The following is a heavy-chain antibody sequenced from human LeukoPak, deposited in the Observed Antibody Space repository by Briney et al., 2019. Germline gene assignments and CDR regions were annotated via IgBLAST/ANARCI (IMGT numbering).Heavy chain of an antibody. CDR1: GFTFSNSG. Sequence: PGGSLRLSCAASGFTFSNSGIAWVRQAPGKGLEWVSFISGDGDITYYADSVKGRFTISRDNAKNSLYLQMNSLRAEDTAVYYCARVQERGLWFGELLSGRYYYYYMDVWGKGTTVTISS. CDR3: ARVQERGLWFGELLSGRYYYYYMDV. J-gene: IGHJ6*03. CDR2: ISGDGDIT. D-gene: IGHD3-10*01. V-gene: IGHV3-21*01.